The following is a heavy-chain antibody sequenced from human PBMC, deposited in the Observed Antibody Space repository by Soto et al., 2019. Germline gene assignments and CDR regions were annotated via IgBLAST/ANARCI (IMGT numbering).Heavy chain of an antibody. Sequence: GGSLRLSCAASGFTFSSYGMHWVRQAPGKGLERVAVISYDGSNKYYADSVKGRFTISRDNSKNTLYLQMNSLRAEDTAVYYCAKDVVVGATTGLGDYYYYYGMDVWGQGTTVTVSS. CDR1: GFTFSSYG. J-gene: IGHJ6*02. CDR3: AKDVVVGATTGLGDYYYYYGMDV. D-gene: IGHD1-26*01. CDR2: ISYDGSNK. V-gene: IGHV3-30*18.